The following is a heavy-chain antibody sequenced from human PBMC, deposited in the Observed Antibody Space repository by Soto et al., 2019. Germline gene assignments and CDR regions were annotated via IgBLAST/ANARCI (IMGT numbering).Heavy chain of an antibody. CDR3: AKPMTIFGVVIAPAGYYYYGMDV. D-gene: IGHD3-3*01. V-gene: IGHV3-23*01. CDR1: GFTFSSYA. J-gene: IGHJ6*02. Sequence: GGSLRLSCAASGFTFSSYAMSWVRQAPGKGLEWVSAISGSGGSTYYADSVKGRFTISRDNSKNTLYLQMNSLRAEDTAVYYCAKPMTIFGVVIAPAGYYYYGMDVWGQGXTVTVYS. CDR2: ISGSGGST.